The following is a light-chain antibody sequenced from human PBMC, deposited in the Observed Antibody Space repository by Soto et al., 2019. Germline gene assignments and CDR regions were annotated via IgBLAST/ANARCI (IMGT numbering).Light chain of an antibody. Sequence: DIQMTQSPSSLSASVGDSVTITCQASQDINNYLNWYQQKPGNAPKLLIYDASNLETGVPSRFSGSGSGTDFTFTIGSLQPEDIATYYCHQYEDIPWTFGHGTKVQIK. CDR3: HQYEDIPWT. CDR1: QDINNY. J-gene: IGKJ1*01. CDR2: DAS. V-gene: IGKV1-33*01.